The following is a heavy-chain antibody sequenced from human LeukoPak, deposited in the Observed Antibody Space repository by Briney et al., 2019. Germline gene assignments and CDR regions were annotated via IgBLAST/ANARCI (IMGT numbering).Heavy chain of an antibody. V-gene: IGHV3-9*01. CDR2: ISWNSGSI. CDR3: AKDKRYYGSGSYPLFDY. J-gene: IGHJ4*02. D-gene: IGHD3-10*01. Sequence: GGSLRLSCAASGFTFDDYAMHWVRQAPGKGLEWVSGISWNSGSIGYADSVKGRFTISRDNAKNSLYLQMNSLRAEDTALYYCAKDKRYYGSGSYPLFDYWGQGTLVTVSS. CDR1: GFTFDDYA.